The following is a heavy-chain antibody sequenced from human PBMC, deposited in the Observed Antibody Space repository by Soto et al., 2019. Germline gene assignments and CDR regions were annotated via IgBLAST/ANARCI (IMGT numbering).Heavy chain of an antibody. CDR2: IFYSGST. D-gene: IGHD6-13*01. CDR1: GGSITSGDYY. V-gene: IGHV4-30-4*01. J-gene: IGHJ6*02. Sequence: QSLTCTVSGGSITSGDYYWNWIRQAPGKGLEWIGHIFYSGSTYYNPSLKSRVTISLDTSKNQFSLKLSSVTAADTAVYYCARDRRVSTSWSPGAYSFYGMDVWCQGTTVTVYS. CDR3: ARDRRVSTSWSPGAYSFYGMDV.